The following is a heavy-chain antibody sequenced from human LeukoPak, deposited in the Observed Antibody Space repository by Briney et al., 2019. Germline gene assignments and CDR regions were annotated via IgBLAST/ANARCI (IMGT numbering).Heavy chain of an antibody. V-gene: IGHV4-31*03. CDR1: GGSISSGGYY. CDR3: ARSTSDSTRGAFDI. Sequence: SETLSLTCTVSGGSISSGGYYWSWIRQHPGKGLEWIGYIYYSGGTYYNPSLKSRVTISVDTSKNQFSLKLSSVTAADTAVYYCARSTSDSTRGAFDIWGQGTMVTVSS. CDR2: IYYSGGT. J-gene: IGHJ3*02. D-gene: IGHD1-14*01.